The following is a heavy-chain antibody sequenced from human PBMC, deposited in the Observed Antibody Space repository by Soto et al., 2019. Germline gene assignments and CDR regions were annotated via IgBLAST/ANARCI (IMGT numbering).Heavy chain of an antibody. CDR3: ARFYSGYDPFDY. D-gene: IGHD5-12*01. J-gene: IGHJ4*02. CDR1: GGSFSGYY. Sequence: SETLSLTCAVYGGSFSGYYWSWIRQPPGKGLEWIGEINHSGSTNYNPSLKSRVTISVDTSKNQFSLKLGSVTAADTAVYYCARFYSGYDPFDYWGQGTLVTVSS. CDR2: INHSGST. V-gene: IGHV4-34*01.